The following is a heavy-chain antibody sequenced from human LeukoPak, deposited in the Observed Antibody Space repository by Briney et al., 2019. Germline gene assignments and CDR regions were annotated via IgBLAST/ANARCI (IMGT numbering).Heavy chain of an antibody. J-gene: IGHJ3*02. D-gene: IGHD6-19*01. CDR1: GGSFSGYY. V-gene: IGHV4-34*01. Sequence: SETLSLTCAVYGGSFSGYYWSWIRQPPGKGLEWIGEINHSGSTNYNPSLKSRVTISVDTSKNQFSLKLSSVTAADTAVYYCASTFIAVAERHDAFDIWGQGTMVTVSS. CDR2: INHSGST. CDR3: ASTFIAVAERHDAFDI.